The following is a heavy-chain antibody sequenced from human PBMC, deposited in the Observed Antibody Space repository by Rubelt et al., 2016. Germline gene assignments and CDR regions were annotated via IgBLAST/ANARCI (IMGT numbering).Heavy chain of an antibody. D-gene: IGHD4-17*01. CDR3: AHSTVTTTFDD. CDR2: LYWYADK. J-gene: IGHJ4*02. Sequence: QPPGKALEWLALLYWYADKRYSPALKSRLTITKDTSKNPVALTMTKMDPVDTDTYHCAHSTVTTTFDDWGQGTLVTVSS. V-gene: IGHV2-5*01.